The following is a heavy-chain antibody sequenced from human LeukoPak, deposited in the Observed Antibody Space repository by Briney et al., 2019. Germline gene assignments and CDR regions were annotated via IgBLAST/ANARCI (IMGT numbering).Heavy chain of an antibody. CDR1: GFTFSSYS. J-gene: IGHJ6*02. Sequence: GGSLRLSCAASGFTFSSYSMNWVRQAPGKGLEWVSAISSSSSYIYYADSVKGRFTISRDNAKNSLYLQMYSLRAEDTAVYYCTKVMSTVRFYWYGVDVWGQGTTVTVSS. V-gene: IGHV3-21*04. CDR2: ISSSSSYI. D-gene: IGHD4-17*01. CDR3: TKVMSTVRFYWYGVDV.